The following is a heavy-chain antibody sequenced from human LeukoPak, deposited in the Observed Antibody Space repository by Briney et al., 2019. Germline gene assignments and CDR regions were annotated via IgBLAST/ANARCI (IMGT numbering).Heavy chain of an antibody. V-gene: IGHV1-8*03. Sequence: ASVKVSCKASGYTFTSYDINWVRQATGQGPEWMGWMNPNSGNTGYAQKFQGRVTITRNTSISTAYMELSSLRSEDTAVYYCARVGRYCSSTSCYTDDYWGQGTLVTVSS. CDR2: MNPNSGNT. CDR1: GYTFTSYD. CDR3: ARVGRYCSSTSCYTDDY. J-gene: IGHJ4*02. D-gene: IGHD2-2*02.